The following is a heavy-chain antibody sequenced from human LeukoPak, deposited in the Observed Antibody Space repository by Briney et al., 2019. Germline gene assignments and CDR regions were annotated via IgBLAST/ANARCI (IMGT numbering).Heavy chain of an antibody. J-gene: IGHJ3*02. D-gene: IGHD3/OR15-3a*01. CDR1: VLTFGIFW. Sequence: PGGPLRLSCAASVLTFGIFWMHWVRQAPGQGLVWVSRINNDGTDTVYAHSAEGRFTRARDNAKNTLSLQMNSLTDHDTAIYYCVRGYFGPDICGQGTTVTLSS. CDR3: VRGYFGPDI. V-gene: IGHV3-74*01. CDR2: INNDGTDT.